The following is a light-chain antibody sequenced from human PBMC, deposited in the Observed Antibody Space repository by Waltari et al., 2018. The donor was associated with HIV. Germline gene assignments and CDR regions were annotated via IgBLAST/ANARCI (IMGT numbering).Light chain of an antibody. V-gene: IGKV3-20*01. CDR2: SAS. J-gene: IGKJ3*01. Sequence: EIVLTQWPSTLSLSPGDRATLSCRASQSVNDNSLAWYQQKPGQAPRLLVYSASTRVSGIPDRFSGSGSGTDFTLTITRLEPEDFAIYYCQHYVNSLTFGPGTKVDLK. CDR1: QSVNDNS. CDR3: QHYVNSLT.